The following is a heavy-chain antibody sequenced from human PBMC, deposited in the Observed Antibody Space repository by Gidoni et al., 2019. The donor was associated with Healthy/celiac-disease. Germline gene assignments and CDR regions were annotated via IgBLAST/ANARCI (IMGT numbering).Heavy chain of an antibody. Sequence: QVQLVQSGAEVKKPGASVKVSCQASGYTFTRYGISGVRQAPGQGLEWMGWSSAYNGNTNYAQKLQGRVTMTTDTSTSTAYMELRSLRSDDTAVYYCARVEESSANDYFDYWGQGTLVTVSS. CDR3: ARVEESSANDYFDY. D-gene: IGHD6-6*01. CDR1: GYTFTRYG. J-gene: IGHJ4*02. CDR2: SSAYNGNT. V-gene: IGHV1-18*01.